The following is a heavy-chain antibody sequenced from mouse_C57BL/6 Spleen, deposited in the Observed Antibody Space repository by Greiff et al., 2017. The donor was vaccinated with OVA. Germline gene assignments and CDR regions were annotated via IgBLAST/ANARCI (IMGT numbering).Heavy chain of an antibody. CDR3: ARRTTIYAMDY. V-gene: IGHV5-12*01. CDR1: GFTFSDYY. CDR2: ISNGGGST. J-gene: IGHJ4*01. D-gene: IGHD5-5*01. Sequence: EVHLVESGGGLVQPGGSLKLSCAASGFTFSDYYMYWVRQTPEKRLEWVAYISNGGGSTYYPDTVKGRFTISRDNAKNTLYLQMSRLKSEDTAMYYCARRTTIYAMDYWGQGTSVTVSS.